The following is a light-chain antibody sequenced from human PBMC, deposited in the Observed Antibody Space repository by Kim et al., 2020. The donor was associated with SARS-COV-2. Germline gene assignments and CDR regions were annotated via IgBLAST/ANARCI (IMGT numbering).Light chain of an antibody. J-gene: IGKJ1*01. V-gene: IGKV3-20*01. CDR2: DAS. CDR1: QSISSNY. CDR3: QQCTNSPT. Sequence: LLPGERATLSCRDRQSISSNYLAWYQQKPGQAPRLLIYDASRRATGIPDRFSGRVSGTDFTLTISRLEPEDFAVYYCQQCTNSPTFGQGTKVDIK.